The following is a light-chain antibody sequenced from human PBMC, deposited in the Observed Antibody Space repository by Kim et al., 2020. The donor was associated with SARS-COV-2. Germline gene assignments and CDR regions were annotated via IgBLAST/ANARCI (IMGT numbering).Light chain of an antibody. CDR2: DVS. V-gene: IGKV1-5*01. J-gene: IGKJ2*01. Sequence: GDRVTITCRASQSISNWLAWFQQKPGKAPKLLIYDVSNLQSGVPSRFSGSGSGTEFTLTISSLQPDDFATYYCQQYSSYYTFGQGTKQE. CDR1: QSISNW. CDR3: QQYSSYYT.